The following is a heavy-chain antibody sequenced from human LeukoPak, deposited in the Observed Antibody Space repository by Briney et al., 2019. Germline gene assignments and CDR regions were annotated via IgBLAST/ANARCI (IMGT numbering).Heavy chain of an antibody. D-gene: IGHD2-2*01. J-gene: IGHJ6*02. V-gene: IGHV1-8*01. CDR2: MNPNSGNT. CDR1: GYTFTSYD. CDR3: AREKFVVVPAASYYYSMDV. Sequence: GASVKVSCKASGYTFTSYDINWVRQATGQGLEWMGWMNPNSGNTGYAQKFQGRVTMTRNTSISTAYMELSSLRSEDTAVYYCAREKFVVVPAASYYYSMDVWGQGTTVTVSS.